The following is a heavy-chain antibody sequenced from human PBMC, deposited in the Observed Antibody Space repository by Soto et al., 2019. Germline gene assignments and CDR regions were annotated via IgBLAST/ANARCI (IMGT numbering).Heavy chain of an antibody. J-gene: IGHJ3*02. D-gene: IGHD3-16*01. CDR1: GFNFSSYA. CDR2: ISYDGSNK. Sequence: PGGSLRLSCADSGFNFSSYAMHWVRQAPGKGLEWVAVISYDGSNKYYADSVKGRFTISRDNSKNTLYLQMNSLRAEDTAVYYCARGLGGAVPSDIWGQGTMVTVSS. V-gene: IGHV3-30-3*01. CDR3: ARGLGGAVPSDI.